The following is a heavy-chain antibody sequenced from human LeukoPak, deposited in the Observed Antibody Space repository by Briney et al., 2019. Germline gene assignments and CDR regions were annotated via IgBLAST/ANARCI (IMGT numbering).Heavy chain of an antibody. Sequence: GGSLRLSCAASGFTFSSYGMHWVRQAPGKGLEWVAFIRYDGSNKYHADSVKGRFTISRDNSKNTLYLQMNSLRAEDTAVYYCAKDLFGGATSNLQPFDYWGQGTLVTVSS. CDR2: IRYDGSNK. J-gene: IGHJ4*02. CDR1: GFTFSSYG. D-gene: IGHD3-16*01. CDR3: AKDLFGGATSNLQPFDY. V-gene: IGHV3-30*02.